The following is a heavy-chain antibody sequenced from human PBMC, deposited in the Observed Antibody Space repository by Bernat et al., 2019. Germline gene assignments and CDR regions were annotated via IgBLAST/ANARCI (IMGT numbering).Heavy chain of an antibody. J-gene: IGHJ5*02. CDR3: ASTSCYTGTDWFDP. D-gene: IGHD2-2*02. Sequence: QVQLQESGPGLVKPSETLSLTCTVSGGSISSSAYYWGWIRQPPGKGLEWIGSIYYSGRTYYNPSLKSRVTISVDTSRNRFSLRLNSVTAADTAVYYCASTSCYTGTDWFDPWGQGTLVTVSS. CDR2: IYYSGRT. V-gene: IGHV4-39*01. CDR1: GGSISSSAYY.